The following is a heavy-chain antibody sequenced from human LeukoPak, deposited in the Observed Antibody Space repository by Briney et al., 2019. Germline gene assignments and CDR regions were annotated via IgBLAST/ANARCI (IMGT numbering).Heavy chain of an antibody. D-gene: IGHD3-10*01. J-gene: IGHJ4*02. CDR3: AKEATMVRGVITLFDY. CDR1: EFTFSSYG. Sequence: GGSLRFSCAASEFTFSSYGMSWVRQAPGKGLEWVSAISGSGGSTYYADSVKGRFTISRDNSKNTLYLQMNSLRAEDTAVYYCAKEATMVRGVITLFDYWGQGTLVTVSS. CDR2: ISGSGGST. V-gene: IGHV3-23*01.